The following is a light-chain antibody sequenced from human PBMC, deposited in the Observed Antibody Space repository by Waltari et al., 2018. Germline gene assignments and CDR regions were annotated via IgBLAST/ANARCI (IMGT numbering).Light chain of an antibody. Sequence: QLVLTQSPSASASLGASVKLTCTLSSGHSSNIIAWHQQQPDKGPRYLMKVNSDGSHSKGDEIPDRFSGSSSGAERYLTSSSLQSEDEADYYCQTGGHGTWVFGGGTKLTVL. CDR1: SGHSSNI. V-gene: IGLV4-69*01. J-gene: IGLJ3*02. CDR3: QTGGHGTWV. CDR2: VNSDGSH.